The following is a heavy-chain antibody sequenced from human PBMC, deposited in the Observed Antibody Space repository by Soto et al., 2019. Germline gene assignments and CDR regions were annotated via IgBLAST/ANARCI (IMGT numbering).Heavy chain of an antibody. J-gene: IGHJ6*02. CDR1: GGTFSSYA. V-gene: IGHV1-69*13. Sequence: SVKVSCKASGGTFSSYAISWVRQAPGQGLEWMGGIIPSFGTANYAQKFQGRVTITADESTSTAYMELSSLRSEDTAVYYCASDLPAGAATSRNYYYGMDVWGQGTTVTVSS. CDR3: ASDLPAGAATSRNYYYGMDV. D-gene: IGHD2-15*01. CDR2: IIPSFGTA.